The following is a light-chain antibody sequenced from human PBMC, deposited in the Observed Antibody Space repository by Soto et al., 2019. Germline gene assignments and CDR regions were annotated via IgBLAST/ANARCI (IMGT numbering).Light chain of an antibody. CDR3: QQYGSLPRT. CDR2: RTS. J-gene: IGKJ1*01. V-gene: IGKV3-20*01. Sequence: EIVLTQSPGTLSLSPGERATLSCRASQSVPNTYLAWYQHKAGQAPRLLIFRTSSRATGTPDRFSGSGSGSDFTLTISRLEPEDFAVYYCQQYGSLPRTFGQGTKLEIK. CDR1: QSVPNTY.